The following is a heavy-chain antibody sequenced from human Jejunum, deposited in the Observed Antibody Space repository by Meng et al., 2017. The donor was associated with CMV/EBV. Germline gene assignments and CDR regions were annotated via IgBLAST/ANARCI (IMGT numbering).Heavy chain of an antibody. Sequence: KASGYIFTEYYIHWVPQAPGQGLEWMAIINPSGYNTNYTQKFQGRITVTRDTSTRTVYMELKNLRFEDTAVYYCAKEGVLYGMDVWGQGTTVTVSS. CDR3: AKEGVLYGMDV. V-gene: IGHV1-46*01. J-gene: IGHJ6*02. D-gene: IGHD4/OR15-4a*01. CDR2: INPSGYNT. CDR1: GYIFTEYY.